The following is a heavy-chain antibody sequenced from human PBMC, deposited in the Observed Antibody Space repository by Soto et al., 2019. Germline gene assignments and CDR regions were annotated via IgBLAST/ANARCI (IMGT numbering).Heavy chain of an antibody. Sequence: EVQLLESGGGLVQPGGSLRLSCAASGFTFSSYAMSWVRQAPGKGLEWVSAISGSGGSTYYADSVKGRFTISRDNSKNTLYLQMNSLRAEDTAVHYCAKPGLVGGVIVGSYFDYWGQGTLVTVSS. J-gene: IGHJ4*02. CDR1: GFTFSSYA. CDR3: AKPGLVGGVIVGSYFDY. D-gene: IGHD3-16*02. V-gene: IGHV3-23*01. CDR2: ISGSGGST.